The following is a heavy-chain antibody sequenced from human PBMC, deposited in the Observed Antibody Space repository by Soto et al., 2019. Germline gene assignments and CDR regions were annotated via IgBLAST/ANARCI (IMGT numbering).Heavy chain of an antibody. Sequence: QVHLQESGPGLVNPSETLSLTCTVSGGSISGDSWSWIRQPPGKGLEWIGYISDTGSTNFSPSLKSLVTISLCTSKKQFSLKVTSVTAADTAVYYCKRDLIGSSSNWYFDLWGRGTLVTVSS. CDR2: ISDTGST. CDR1: GGSISGDS. CDR3: KRDLIGSSSNWYFDL. J-gene: IGHJ2*01. V-gene: IGHV4-59*01. D-gene: IGHD2-2*01.